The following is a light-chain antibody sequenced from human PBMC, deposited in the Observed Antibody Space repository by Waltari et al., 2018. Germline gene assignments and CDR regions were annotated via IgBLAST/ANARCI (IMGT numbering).Light chain of an antibody. Sequence: EIVMTQSPAALSVSPGERATLSCRASQSVGINLAWYQQKPGQAPRLLISTASTRATGIPARFSGSGSGTEFTLTINSLEPEDFAVYYCQQRSNVLFAFGPGTKVDFK. CDR1: QSVGIN. CDR2: TAS. CDR3: QQRSNVLFA. V-gene: IGKV3-15*01. J-gene: IGKJ3*01.